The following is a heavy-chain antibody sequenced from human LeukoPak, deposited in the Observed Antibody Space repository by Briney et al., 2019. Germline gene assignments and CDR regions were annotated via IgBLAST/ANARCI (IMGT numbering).Heavy chain of an antibody. CDR1: GFTFSSYS. J-gene: IGHJ4*02. Sequence: GGSLRLSCAASGFTFSSYSMNWVRQAPGKGLEWVSSISSSSSYIYYADSVKGRFTISRDNAKNSLYLQMNSLRAEDTAVYYCAREDYYDSSGYYYWYFDYWGQGTLVTVSS. V-gene: IGHV3-21*01. CDR3: AREDYYDSSGYYYWYFDY. CDR2: ISSSSSYI. D-gene: IGHD3-22*01.